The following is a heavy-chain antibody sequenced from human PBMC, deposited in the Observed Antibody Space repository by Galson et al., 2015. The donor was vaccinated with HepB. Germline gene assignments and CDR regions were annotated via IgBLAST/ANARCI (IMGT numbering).Heavy chain of an antibody. D-gene: IGHD1-26*01. Sequence: PALVKPTQTLTLTCSFSGFSMRTYGEGVAWIRQPPGKALEWLVFIFLGDGNRYSPALKNRLTTTKDTSKNQVVLIMTNVDPVDTGTYDCAHRRVGSSNSYNGGVFDHWGLGTLVTVSS. CDR1: GFSMRTYGEG. J-gene: IGHJ4*02. V-gene: IGHV2-5*02. CDR2: IFLGDGN. CDR3: AHRRVGSSNSYNGGVFDH.